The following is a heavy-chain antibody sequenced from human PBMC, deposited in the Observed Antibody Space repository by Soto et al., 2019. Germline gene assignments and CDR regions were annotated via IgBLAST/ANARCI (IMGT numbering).Heavy chain of an antibody. Sequence: GASVKVSCKASGGTFSSYTISWVRQAPGQGLEWMGRIIPILGIANYAQKFQGRVTITADKSTSTAYMELSSLRSEDTAVYYCATSSPLGYYYGSGSPAHFDYWGQGTLVTVSS. J-gene: IGHJ4*02. CDR2: IIPILGIA. D-gene: IGHD3-10*01. V-gene: IGHV1-69*02. CDR3: ATSSPLGYYYGSGSPAHFDY. CDR1: GGTFSSYT.